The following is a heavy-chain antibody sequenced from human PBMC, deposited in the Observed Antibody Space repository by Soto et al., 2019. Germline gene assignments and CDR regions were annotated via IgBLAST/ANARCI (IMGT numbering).Heavy chain of an antibody. CDR3: ARDLGNTATARGGFYY. V-gene: IGHV3-33*01. Sequence: QVQLVESGGGVVQPGRSLRLSCAASGFSFSSYGMHWVRQAPGKGLEWVAIIWYDGSNKYYADSVKGRFTISRDNSKNPLYLQMSSLRAGDTAVYYCARDLGNTATARGGFYYWGQGTLVTVSS. CDR1: GFSFSSYG. J-gene: IGHJ4*02. CDR2: IWYDGSNK. D-gene: IGHD4-17*01.